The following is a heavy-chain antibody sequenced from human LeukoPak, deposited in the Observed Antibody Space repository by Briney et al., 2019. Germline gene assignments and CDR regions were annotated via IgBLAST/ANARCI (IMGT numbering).Heavy chain of an antibody. CDR1: GGTFSSYD. D-gene: IGHD2-15*01. Sequence: ASVKVSCKASGGTFSSYDINWVRQAPGQGLEWMAWINPNSGGTNSAQKFQGRVTMTRDTSISTAYMELSSLTFDDTAVYYCGRGTIAVVAADLRTDQWGQGTLVIVSS. J-gene: IGHJ4*02. CDR2: INPNSGGT. V-gene: IGHV1-2*02. CDR3: GRGTIAVVAADLRTDQ.